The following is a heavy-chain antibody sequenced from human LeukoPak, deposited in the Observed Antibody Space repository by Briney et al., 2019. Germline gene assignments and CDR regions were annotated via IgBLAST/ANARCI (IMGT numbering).Heavy chain of an antibody. CDR2: ISSSGTNI. Sequence: GGSLRLSCAASGFTFSSHSMNWVRQAPGKGLEWVSYISSSGTNIYYADSVKGRFTISRDNAKNSLYLQMNSLRAEDTAVYYCARSSTTYYYDTSSHYWGQGALVTVSS. J-gene: IGHJ4*02. D-gene: IGHD3-22*01. CDR3: ARSSTTYYYDTSSHY. CDR1: GFTFSSHS. V-gene: IGHV3-48*04.